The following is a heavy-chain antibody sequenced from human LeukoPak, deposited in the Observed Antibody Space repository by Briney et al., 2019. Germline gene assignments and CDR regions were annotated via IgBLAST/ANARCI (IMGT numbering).Heavy chain of an antibody. CDR1: GGSISSYY. CDR2: MYYSGST. V-gene: IGHV4-39*01. Sequence: SETLSLTCTVSGGSISSYYWGWIRQPPGKGLEWIGTMYYSGSTYYNPSLKSRVTISVDTSKNQFSLKVSSVTAADTAVYYCARLPSSGWLRYYFDYWGQGTLVTVSS. J-gene: IGHJ4*02. CDR3: ARLPSSGWLRYYFDY. D-gene: IGHD6-19*01.